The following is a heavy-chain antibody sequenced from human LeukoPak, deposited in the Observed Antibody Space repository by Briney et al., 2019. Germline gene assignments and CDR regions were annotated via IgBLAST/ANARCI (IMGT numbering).Heavy chain of an antibody. J-gene: IGHJ4*02. D-gene: IGHD2-21*02. CDR2: IYPGDSDT. Sequence: GESLKISCKGSGYSFTSYWIGWVRRMPGKGLEWMGIIYPGDSDTRYSPSFQGQVTISADKSISTAYLQWSSLKASDTAMYYCARQGSCGGDCYDLDYWGQGTLVTVSS. CDR3: ARQGSCGGDCYDLDY. CDR1: GYSFTSYW. V-gene: IGHV5-51*01.